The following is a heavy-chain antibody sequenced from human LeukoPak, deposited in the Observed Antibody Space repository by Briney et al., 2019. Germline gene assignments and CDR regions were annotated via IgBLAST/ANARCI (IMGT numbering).Heavy chain of an antibody. J-gene: IGHJ4*02. Sequence: ASVKVSCKASGYTFTSYGISWVRQAPGQGLEWMGWISAYNGNTNHAQKLQGRVTMTTDTSTSTAYMELRSLRSDDTAVYYCARDYYYDSSGTSPGDYWGQGTLVTVSS. CDR3: ARDYYYDSSGTSPGDY. V-gene: IGHV1-18*01. CDR2: ISAYNGNT. D-gene: IGHD3-22*01. CDR1: GYTFTSYG.